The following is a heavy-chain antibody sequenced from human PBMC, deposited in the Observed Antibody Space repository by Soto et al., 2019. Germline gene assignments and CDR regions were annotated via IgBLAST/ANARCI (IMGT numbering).Heavy chain of an antibody. CDR1: GDFISNTTYY. V-gene: IGHV4-39*01. J-gene: IGHJ4*02. D-gene: IGHD3-22*01. CDR3: AKPRYGFGTSGYYPFDY. CDR2: IYFSGSGTS. Sequence: QLHLQESGPGLVKPSETLSLTCSVSGDFISNTTYYWAWVRQAPAEGLVWVDSIYFSGSGTSHYNPFFKGRVTISVDTSKNRVSLKLTSLTAADTAVYDCAKPRYGFGTSGYYPFDYWGQGTLVTVSS.